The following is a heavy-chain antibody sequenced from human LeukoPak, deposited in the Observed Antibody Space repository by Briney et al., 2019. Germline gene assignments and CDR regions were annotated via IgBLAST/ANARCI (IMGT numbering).Heavy chain of an antibody. CDR2: ISWNSGTI. D-gene: IGHD5-24*01. J-gene: IGHJ1*01. V-gene: IGHV3-9*01. CDR3: ARGSATIITRFAASFQH. Sequence: GGSLRLSCAASGFTFDDYAMHWVRQAPGKGLEWVSGISWNSGTIEYADSVKGRFAISRDNAKNSLYLQMNSLRAEDTALYYCARGSATIITRFAASFQHWGQGTLVSVSS. CDR1: GFTFDDYA.